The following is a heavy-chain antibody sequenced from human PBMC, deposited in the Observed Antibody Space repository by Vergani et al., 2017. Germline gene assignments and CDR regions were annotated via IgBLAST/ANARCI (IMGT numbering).Heavy chain of an antibody. Sequence: QLQLQESGSGLMKPSQTLSLTCAVSGDSITHGGFSWHWIGQPPGKGPEWIGYLFPSGNSDYNPSLQNRVALSLDESNHQFSLWVHCVTAADTAVYFCASASLRGVVGYYYYMEVWGKGKTV. V-gene: IGHV4-30-2*01. CDR3: ASASLRGVVGYYYYMEV. CDR1: GDSITHGGFS. J-gene: IGHJ6*03. D-gene: IGHD3-10*01. CDR2: LFPSGNS.